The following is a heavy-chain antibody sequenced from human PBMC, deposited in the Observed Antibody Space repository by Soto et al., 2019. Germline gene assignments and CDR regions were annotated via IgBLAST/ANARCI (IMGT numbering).Heavy chain of an antibody. CDR2: MNPNSGNT. J-gene: IGHJ3*02. Sequence: QVQLVQSGAEVKKPGASVKVSCKASGYTFTSYDINWVRQATGQGLEWMGWMNPNSGNTGYAQKLQGRGTMTRNTSISTAYMELSSLRSEDTAVYYCARDLVASTADAFDIWGQGTMVTVSS. CDR1: GYTFTSYD. D-gene: IGHD2-15*01. CDR3: ARDLVASTADAFDI. V-gene: IGHV1-8*01.